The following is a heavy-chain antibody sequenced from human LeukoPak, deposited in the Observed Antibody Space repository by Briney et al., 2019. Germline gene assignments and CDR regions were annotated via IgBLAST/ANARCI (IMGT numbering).Heavy chain of an antibody. D-gene: IGHD3-3*01. V-gene: IGHV3-30*19. Sequence: GRSLRLSCAASGFTFSSYGMHWVRQAPGKGLEWVAVISYDGSNKYYADSVKGRFTISRDNSKNTLYLQMNSLRAEDTAVYYCARDSNYDFWSGYIDYWGQGTLVTVSS. CDR3: ARDSNYDFWSGYIDY. CDR2: ISYDGSNK. CDR1: GFTFSSYG. J-gene: IGHJ4*02.